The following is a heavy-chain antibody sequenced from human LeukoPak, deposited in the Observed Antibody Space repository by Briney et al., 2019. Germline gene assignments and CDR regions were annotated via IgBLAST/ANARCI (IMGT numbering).Heavy chain of an antibody. D-gene: IGHD5-18*01. CDR2: IYPGDSDT. V-gene: IGHV5-51*01. CDR3: ARLKDTAMAIFDY. J-gene: IGHJ4*02. CDR1: GYTFTNYW. Sequence: GESLKISCKASGYTFTNYWIGWVRQMPGKGLEWMGIIYPGDSDTRYSPSFQGQVTISADKSISTAYLQWSSLKASDTAMYYCARLKDTAMAIFDYWGQGTLVTVSS.